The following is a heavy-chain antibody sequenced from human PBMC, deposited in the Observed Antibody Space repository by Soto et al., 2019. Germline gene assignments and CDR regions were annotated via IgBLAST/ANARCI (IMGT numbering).Heavy chain of an antibody. V-gene: IGHV3-33*08. CDR2: IWYDGTQK. D-gene: IGHD4-17*01. Sequence: QVQLVESGGGLVQPGGSLRLSCAASGFTFGDYEMSWIRQAAGKGPEWLAAIWYDGTQKYYADSVKGRFIISRDNSKKTLYLEMNSLRAEDTAVYYCARAGGTTVTGLWHFDSWGQGTLVTVSS. CDR3: ARAGGTTVTGLWHFDS. J-gene: IGHJ4*02. CDR1: GFTFGDYE.